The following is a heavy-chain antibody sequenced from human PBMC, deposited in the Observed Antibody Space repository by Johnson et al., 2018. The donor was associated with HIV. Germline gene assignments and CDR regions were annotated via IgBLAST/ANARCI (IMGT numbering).Heavy chain of an antibody. V-gene: IGHV3-11*04. CDR2: ISSSGSNI. D-gene: IGHD3-22*01. J-gene: IGHJ3*02. CDR1: GFTFSDYY. CDR3: ARSYYYDSSGFRPGAFDI. Sequence: QVQLVESGGGVVQPGRSLRLSCAASGFTFSDYYMSWMRQAPGQGLEWVSYISSSGSNIYYADSVKGRFTISRDNAKNSLHLQMNSLRAEDTAVYYCARSYYYDSSGFRPGAFDIWGQGTMVTVSS.